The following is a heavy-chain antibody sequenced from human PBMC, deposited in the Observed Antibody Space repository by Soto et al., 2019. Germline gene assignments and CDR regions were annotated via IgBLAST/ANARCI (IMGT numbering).Heavy chain of an antibody. CDR3: AKRGPGGIVVVVSATTGDFDY. V-gene: IGHV3-23*01. CDR1: GFTFSSYA. Sequence: SCAAAGFTFSSYAMNWVRQAPGGGLEWISSTSGSGGRTYYADSVKGRFTISRDNSQNTLYLQMDSLKVEDTAVYYCAKRGPGGIVVVVSATTGDFDYWGQGTLVTVSS. D-gene: IGHD2-15*01. CDR2: TSGSGGRT. J-gene: IGHJ4*02.